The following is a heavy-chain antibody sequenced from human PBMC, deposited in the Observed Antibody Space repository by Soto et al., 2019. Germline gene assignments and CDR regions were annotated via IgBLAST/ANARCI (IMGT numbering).Heavy chain of an antibody. CDR1: GFSLSNARMG. J-gene: IGHJ4*02. CDR2: IFSNDEK. D-gene: IGHD3-3*01. CDR3: ARIPSPNSSGFLEWLLFDY. V-gene: IGHV2-26*01. Sequence: QVTLKESGPVLVKPTETLTLTCTVSGFSLSNARMGVSWIRQPPGKALEWLAHIFSNDEKSYSTSLKSRLTISKDTSNSHVVLTMTNMDPVDTATYYCARIPSPNSSGFLEWLLFDYWGQGTLVTVSS.